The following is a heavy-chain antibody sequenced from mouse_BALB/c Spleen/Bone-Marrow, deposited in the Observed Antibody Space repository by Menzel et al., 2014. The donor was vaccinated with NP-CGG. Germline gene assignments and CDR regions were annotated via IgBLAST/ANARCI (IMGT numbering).Heavy chain of an antibody. V-gene: IGHV14-3*02. CDR3: ARHRLGTYFDY. Sequence: VQLQQSGAELVKPGASVKLSCTASGFNIKDTYMHWVKQRPEQGLEWIGRIDPANGNTKYDPKFQGKATITADTSSNTAYLQLNSLTSEDTAVYYCARHRLGTYFDYWGQGTTLTVSS. D-gene: IGHD3-2*02. J-gene: IGHJ2*01. CDR1: GFNIKDTY. CDR2: IDPANGNT.